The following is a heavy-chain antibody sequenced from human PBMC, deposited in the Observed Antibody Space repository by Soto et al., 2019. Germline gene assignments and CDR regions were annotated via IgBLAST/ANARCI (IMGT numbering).Heavy chain of an antibody. CDR2: IYSGGST. CDR3: ARGGNGSGWPTRYYFDY. V-gene: IGHV3-66*01. D-gene: IGHD6-19*01. J-gene: IGHJ4*02. Sequence: GGSLRLSCAASGFTVSSNYMSWVRQAPGKGLEWVSVIYSGGSTYYADSVKGRFTISRDNSKNTLYLQMNSLRAEDTAVYYCARGGNGSGWPTRYYFDYWGQGTLVTVSS. CDR1: GFTVSSNY.